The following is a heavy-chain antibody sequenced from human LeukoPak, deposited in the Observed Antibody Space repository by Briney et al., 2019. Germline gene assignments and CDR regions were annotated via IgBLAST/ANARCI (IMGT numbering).Heavy chain of an antibody. CDR2: IWYDGSNK. CDR3: AKERAGYTNPYYFDY. D-gene: IGHD3-16*02. Sequence: GRSLRLSCAASGFTFSSYGMHWVRQAPGKGLEWVAVIWYDGSNKYYGDSVKGRFTISRDNSKKTLYLQMNSLRVEDTAVYYCAKERAGYTNPYYFDYWGQGTLVTVSS. CDR1: GFTFSSYG. V-gene: IGHV3-33*06. J-gene: IGHJ4*02.